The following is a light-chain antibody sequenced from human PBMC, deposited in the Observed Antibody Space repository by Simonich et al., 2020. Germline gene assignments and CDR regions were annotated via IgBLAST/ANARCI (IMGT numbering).Light chain of an antibody. CDR3: SSYTSSSTWV. V-gene: IGLV2-14*01. CDR2: DGS. Sequence: QSALTQPASVSGSPGQSITISCTGTSSDVGGYNYVSWYQQPPGKAPKLMIYDGSKRPSGGSNRFSGSKSGNTASLTISGLQAEDEADYYCSSYTSSSTWVFGGGTKLTVL. CDR1: SSDVGGYNY. J-gene: IGLJ3*02.